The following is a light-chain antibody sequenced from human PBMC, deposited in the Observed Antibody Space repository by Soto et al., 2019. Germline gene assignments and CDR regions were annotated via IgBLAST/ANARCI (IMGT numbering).Light chain of an antibody. J-gene: IGLJ1*01. V-gene: IGLV2-14*01. CDR1: SSDVGGYNY. Sequence: QSALTQPASVSGSPGQSITISCTGTSSDVGGYNYVSWYQQHPGKAPKLMIYDVSNRPSGVSNRLSGSKSGNTASLTISGLQAEDEADYYCSSYTSSSTLVFGTGTKLT. CDR2: DVS. CDR3: SSYTSSSTLV.